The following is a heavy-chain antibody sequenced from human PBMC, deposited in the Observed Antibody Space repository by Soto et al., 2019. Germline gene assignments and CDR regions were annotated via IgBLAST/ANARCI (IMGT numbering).Heavy chain of an antibody. D-gene: IGHD2-15*01. V-gene: IGHV1-69*01. J-gene: IGHJ5*02. CDR1: GGTFSSYA. CDR3: ARVLDVVVVAGQFDP. CDR2: IIPIFGTA. Sequence: QVQLVQSGAEVKKPGSSVKVSCKASGGTFSSYAISWVRQDPGQGIEWMGGIIPIFGTANSAQKFQGRVTITADESTSTAYMELSSLRSEDTAVYYCARVLDVVVVAGQFDPWCQATLVTVSS.